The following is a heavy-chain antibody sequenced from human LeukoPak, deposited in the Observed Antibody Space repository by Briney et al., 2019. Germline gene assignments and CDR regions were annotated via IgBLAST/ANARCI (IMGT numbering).Heavy chain of an antibody. V-gene: IGHV3-30*02. CDR3: ARPALVVVIARNWFDP. CDR2: IRYDGSNK. CDR1: GFTFSSYG. Sequence: PGGSLRLSCAASGFTFSSYGMHWVRQAPGKGLEWVAFIRYDGSNKYYADSVKGRFTISRDNSKNTLYLQMNSLRAEDTAVYYCARPALVVVIARNWFDPWGQGTLVTVSS. J-gene: IGHJ5*02. D-gene: IGHD2-21*01.